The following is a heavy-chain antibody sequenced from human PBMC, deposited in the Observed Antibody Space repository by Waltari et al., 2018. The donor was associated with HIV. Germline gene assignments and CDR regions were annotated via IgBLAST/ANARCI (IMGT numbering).Heavy chain of an antibody. CDR1: GGSIRNYF. V-gene: IGHV4-59*01. CDR3: ARGRGGGGSSGNWFDP. Sequence: QVQLQESGPGQMKPSETLSLTCTASGGSIRNYFWRWLRQPPGKGLEWLGYIYYSGSTNYNPSLKSRVTISVDTSKSQFSLKLSSVTAADTAVYYCARGRGGGGSSGNWFDPWGQGTLVTVSS. J-gene: IGHJ5*02. D-gene: IGHD2-15*01. CDR2: IYYSGST.